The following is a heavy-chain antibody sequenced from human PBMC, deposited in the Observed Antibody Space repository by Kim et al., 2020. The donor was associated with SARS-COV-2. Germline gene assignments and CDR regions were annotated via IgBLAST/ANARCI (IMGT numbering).Heavy chain of an antibody. V-gene: IGHV4-31*02. D-gene: IGHD4-17*01. CDR3: ARDFYGDPCWYFDL. Sequence: NPSLKSRVTISVDTSKNPFSLKRSSVTAADTAVYYCARDFYGDPCWYFDLWGRGTLVTVSS. J-gene: IGHJ2*01.